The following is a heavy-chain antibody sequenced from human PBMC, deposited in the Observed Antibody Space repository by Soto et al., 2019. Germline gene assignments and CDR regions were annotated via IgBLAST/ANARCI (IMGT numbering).Heavy chain of an antibody. J-gene: IGHJ4*02. CDR3: AKDNDRGVINYFDY. D-gene: IGHD3-10*02. V-gene: IGHV3-53*01. Sequence: PGGSLRLSCAASGITVSSHYMSWVRQAPGQGLEWVSVIYSGGSTSYADSVKGRFTISRDDSKNTLYLNMNSLRAADPSVYYCAKDNDRGVINYFDYWGQRTLVTVS. CDR2: IYSGGST. CDR1: GITVSSHY.